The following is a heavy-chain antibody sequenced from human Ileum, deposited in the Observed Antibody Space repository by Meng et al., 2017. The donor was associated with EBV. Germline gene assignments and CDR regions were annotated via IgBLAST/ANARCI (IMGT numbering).Heavy chain of an antibody. V-gene: IGHV7-4-1*02. J-gene: IGHJ4*02. Sequence: QVQLVQSGXELKKXXXSVTVSCKASGYTFTSHAIYWARQTPGQGLEWMGWIITDTGVPTYDQAFTGRFVFSLDTSVSTTYLQISSLKAEDTAVYFCARWNGRDRNLDYWGQGTLVTVSS. CDR1: GYTFTSHA. D-gene: IGHD1-1*01. CDR2: IITDTGVP. CDR3: ARWNGRDRNLDY.